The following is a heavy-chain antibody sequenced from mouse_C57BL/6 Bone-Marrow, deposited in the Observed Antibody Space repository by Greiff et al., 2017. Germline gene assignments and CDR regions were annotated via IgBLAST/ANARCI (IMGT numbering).Heavy chain of an antibody. D-gene: IGHD1-1*01. Sequence: QVQLQQSGAELVRPGASVTLSCKASGYTFTDYEMHWVKQTPVHGLEWIGAIDPETGGTAYNQKFKGKAILTADKSSSTAYIELRSLTSEDSAVYYCTRSGSSPAWFAYWGQGTLVTVSA. CDR1: GYTFTDYE. J-gene: IGHJ3*01. V-gene: IGHV1-15*01. CDR2: IDPETGGT. CDR3: TRSGSSPAWFAY.